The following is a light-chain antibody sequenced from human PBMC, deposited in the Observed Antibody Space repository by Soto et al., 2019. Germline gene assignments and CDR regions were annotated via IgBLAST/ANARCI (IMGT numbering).Light chain of an antibody. Sequence: QSALTQPASVSGSPGQSITISCTGTSSDVGSYNLVSWCQQHPGKAPKVIIYEVIKRPSGVSNRFSGSKSGNTASLTISGLQAEDEADYYCCSYAGSTTLVFGGGTKVTVL. CDR2: EVI. CDR1: SSDVGSYNL. V-gene: IGLV2-23*02. CDR3: CSYAGSTTLV. J-gene: IGLJ2*01.